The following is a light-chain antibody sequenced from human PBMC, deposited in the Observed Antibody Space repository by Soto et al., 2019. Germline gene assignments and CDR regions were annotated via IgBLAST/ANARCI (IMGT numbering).Light chain of an antibody. CDR1: SSDFGTYNR. Sequence: QSALTQPPSVSGSPGQSVTISCTGASSDFGTYNRVSWYQQPPGTAPNLILYEVSNRPSGVPDRFSGSKSGNTASLTISGLQAEDEGDYYCSSYAGNSVLFGGGTKLTVL. CDR2: EVS. CDR3: SSYAGNSVL. J-gene: IGLJ2*01. V-gene: IGLV2-18*02.